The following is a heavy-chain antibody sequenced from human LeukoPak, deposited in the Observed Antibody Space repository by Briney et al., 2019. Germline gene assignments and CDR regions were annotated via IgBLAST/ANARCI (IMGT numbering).Heavy chain of an antibody. Sequence: GGSLRLSCAASGFLFNSFGMHWVRQAPGKGLEWVAFIRYDGTNEYYANSVKGRFTISRDNSKNTLYLQMNSLRAGDTAVYYCARGTGAAAAGTVFDYWGQGTLVTVSS. J-gene: IGHJ4*02. V-gene: IGHV3-30*02. CDR2: IRYDGTNE. CDR1: GFLFNSFG. D-gene: IGHD6-13*01. CDR3: ARGTGAAAAGTVFDY.